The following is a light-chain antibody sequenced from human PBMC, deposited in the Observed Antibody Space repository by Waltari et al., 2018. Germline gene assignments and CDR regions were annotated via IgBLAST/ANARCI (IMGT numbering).Light chain of an antibody. CDR1: QSVSIS. V-gene: IGKV3-15*01. CDR3: QQYNNWPLT. J-gene: IGKJ4*01. Sequence: ETVMTQSPATLSVSPGERATLSCRASQSVSISLAWYQQKPGQAPRLLIYGASTRATGIPAGFSGSGSGTEFTLTISSMQSEDFAVYYCQQYNNWPLTFGGGTKVEIK. CDR2: GAS.